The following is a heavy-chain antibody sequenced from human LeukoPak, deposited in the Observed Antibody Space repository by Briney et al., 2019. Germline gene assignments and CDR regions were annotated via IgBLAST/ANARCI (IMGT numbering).Heavy chain of an antibody. CDR3: AKGPKLGDGFHCDS. V-gene: IGHV3-23*01. CDR1: GFTFNNYA. CDR2: ISDSGGDT. J-gene: IGHJ4*02. D-gene: IGHD5-24*01. Sequence: GGSLRLFCAASGFTFNNYALSWVRQAPGKGLEWVSAISDSGGDTYYAGSVKGRFTISRDFSKNTLYLQMNSLRVEDTALYYCAKGPKLGDGFHCDSWGQGTLVTVSS.